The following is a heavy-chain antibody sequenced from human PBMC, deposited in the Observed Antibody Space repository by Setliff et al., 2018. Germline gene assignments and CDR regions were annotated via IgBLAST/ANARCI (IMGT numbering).Heavy chain of an antibody. CDR2: ISCYNGDR. D-gene: IGHD2-21*02. V-gene: IGHV1-18*01. J-gene: IGHJ4*02. Sequence: GASVKVSCKTSGYTFNTYGISWVRQAPGQGLEWMGWISCYNGDRRYAQSLQGRVTVTTDTSTNTVYMELRSLRSDDTALYYCARVRPCGADCSTGVGGPFDFDFWGQGTRVTVSS. CDR1: GYTFNTYG. CDR3: ARVRPCGADCSTGVGGPFDFDF.